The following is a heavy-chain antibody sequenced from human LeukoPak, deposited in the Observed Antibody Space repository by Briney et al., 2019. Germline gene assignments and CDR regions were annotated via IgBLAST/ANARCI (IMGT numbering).Heavy chain of an antibody. Sequence: GGSLRLSCTASGFAFDEQGMSWVRQVPGNGLEWVSGINWSGGSTGYADPLRGRFTISRDNAKNSLYLQMDSLRAEDTALYYCARAPITSPFYFDYWGQGTLVTVSS. J-gene: IGHJ4*02. CDR3: ARAPITSPFYFDY. V-gene: IGHV3-20*04. CDR1: GFAFDEQG. D-gene: IGHD3-10*01. CDR2: INWSGGST.